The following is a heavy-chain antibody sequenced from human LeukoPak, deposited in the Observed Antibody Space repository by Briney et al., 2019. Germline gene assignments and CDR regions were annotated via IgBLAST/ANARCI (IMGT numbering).Heavy chain of an antibody. J-gene: IGHJ4*02. CDR2: ISGSGGST. CDR3: AKEGRDIVVVVAATLFGY. Sequence: GGSLRLSCAASGFTFSSYAMSWVRQAPGKGLEWVSAISGSGGSTYYADSVKGRFTISRDNSKNTLYLQMNSLRAEDTAVYYCAKEGRDIVVVVAATLFGYWGQGTLVTVSS. CDR1: GFTFSSYA. D-gene: IGHD2-15*01. V-gene: IGHV3-23*01.